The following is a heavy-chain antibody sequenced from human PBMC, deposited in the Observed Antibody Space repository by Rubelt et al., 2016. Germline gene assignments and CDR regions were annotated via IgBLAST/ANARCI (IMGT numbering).Heavy chain of an antibody. CDR2: ISGSGGNT. D-gene: IGHD5-18*01. Sequence: VRQAPGKGLEWVSVISGSGGNTDYADFVRGRFTISRDNSKKTLYLQMNSLRVEDTAEYYCAKVSGYSFGSPIDYWGQGTLVTVSS. V-gene: IGHV3-23*01. J-gene: IGHJ4*02. CDR3: AKVSGYSFGSPIDY.